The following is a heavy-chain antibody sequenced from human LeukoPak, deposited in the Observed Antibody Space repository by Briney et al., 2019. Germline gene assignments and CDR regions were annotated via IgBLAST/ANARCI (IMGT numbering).Heavy chain of an antibody. CDR3: ARSASRWAEQGFDY. J-gene: IGHJ4*02. CDR1: GFTFSSYA. V-gene: IGHV3-30*04. Sequence: GRSLRLYCAASGFTFSSYAMHWVRQAPGKGLEWVAVISYDGSNKYYADSVKGRFTISRDNSKNTLYLQMNSLRAEDTAVYYCARSASRWAEQGFDYWGQGTLVTVSS. D-gene: IGHD4-23*01. CDR2: ISYDGSNK.